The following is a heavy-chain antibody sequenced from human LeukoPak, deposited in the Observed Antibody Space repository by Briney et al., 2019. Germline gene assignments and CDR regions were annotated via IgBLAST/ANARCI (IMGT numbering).Heavy chain of an antibody. CDR1: GGTFSSYA. CDR2: IIPIFGTA. D-gene: IGHD7-27*01. J-gene: IGHJ4*02. CDR3: ALSLLGIDYFDY. Sequence: ASVKVSCKASGGTFSSYAISWVRQAPGQGLEWMGRIIPIFGTANYAQKFQGRVTMTRDTSISTPYMELSRLRSDDTAVYYCALSLLGIDYFDYWGQGTLVTVST. V-gene: IGHV1-69*05.